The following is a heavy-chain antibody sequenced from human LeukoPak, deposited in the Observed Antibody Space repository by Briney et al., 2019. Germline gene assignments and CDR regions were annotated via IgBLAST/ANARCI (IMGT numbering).Heavy chain of an antibody. CDR1: SGSISRGACY. J-gene: IGHJ4*02. V-gene: IGHV4-30-4*01. CDR3: ARGLRGRSGYYFHS. CDR2: IFYSGST. Sequence: PSETLSLTCPVSSGSISRGACYGNWIRQPPGKGLEWIGYIFYSGSTYYNPSLKSRVTISVDTSKTQFSLRLNSLTAADTAVYYCARGLRGRSGYYFHSWGQGGQVAVCS.